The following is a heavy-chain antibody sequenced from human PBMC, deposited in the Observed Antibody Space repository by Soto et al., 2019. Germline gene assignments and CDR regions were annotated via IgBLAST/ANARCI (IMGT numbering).Heavy chain of an antibody. Sequence: GGSLRLSCAASGFTFDSYWMTWIRQAPGKGLEWVAHIKQDGGQTYYVDSVKGRFTISRDNAKTSLYLQMNSLRAEDTSVYFCARGGNGYENWPPYYYYGMDVWGQGTTVTVSS. CDR2: IKQDGGQT. J-gene: IGHJ6*02. CDR3: ARGGNGYENWPPYYYYGMDV. V-gene: IGHV3-7*01. D-gene: IGHD5-12*01. CDR1: GFTFDSYW.